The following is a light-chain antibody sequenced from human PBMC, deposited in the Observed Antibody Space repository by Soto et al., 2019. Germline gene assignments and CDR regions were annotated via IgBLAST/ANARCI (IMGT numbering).Light chain of an antibody. CDR1: QNINTW. CDR2: AAS. Sequence: DIQMTQSPSSVSASVGDRVTITCRASQNINTWLVWYQQKPGKAPKLLIYAASSLQSAVPSRFSGSGSGTDFTLTINSLQPEDCATYYCQQAYPFPFTFGPGTKVDIK. CDR3: QQAYPFPFT. J-gene: IGKJ3*01. V-gene: IGKV1D-12*01.